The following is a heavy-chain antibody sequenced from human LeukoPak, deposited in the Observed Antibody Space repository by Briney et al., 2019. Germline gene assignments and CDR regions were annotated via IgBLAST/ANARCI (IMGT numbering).Heavy chain of an antibody. J-gene: IGHJ3*02. D-gene: IGHD5-18*01. Sequence: PSETLSLTCTVSGGSISSYYWSWIRQPPGKGLEWIGYIYYSGSTNYNPSLKSRVTISVDTSKNQFSLKLSSVTAADTAVYYCARDRWASGYSYGPDKSPWSEDAFDIWGQGTMVTVSS. V-gene: IGHV4-59*01. CDR1: GGSISSYY. CDR2: IYYSGST. CDR3: ARDRWASGYSYGPDKSPWSEDAFDI.